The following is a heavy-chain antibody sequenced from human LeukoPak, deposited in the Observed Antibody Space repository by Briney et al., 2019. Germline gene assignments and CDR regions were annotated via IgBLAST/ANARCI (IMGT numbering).Heavy chain of an antibody. CDR1: GVSISSGGYS. CDR2: IYHSGST. J-gene: IGHJ4*02. CDR3: ASGYAHFDY. Sequence: PSQTLSLTCAVSGVSISSGGYSWSWIRQPPGKGLEWIGYIYHSGSTNYNPSLKSRVTISVDTSKNQFSLKLSSVTAADTAVYYCASGYAHFDYWGQGTLVTVSS. D-gene: IGHD2-8*01. V-gene: IGHV4-30-2*01.